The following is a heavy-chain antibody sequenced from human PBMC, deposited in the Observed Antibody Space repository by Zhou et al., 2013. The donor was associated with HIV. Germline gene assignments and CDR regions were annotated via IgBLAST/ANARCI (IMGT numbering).Heavy chain of an antibody. V-gene: IGHV1-69*13. CDR3: ARGRIPGSGYYYGMDV. J-gene: IGHJ6*01. CDR2: IIPVFGTT. Sequence: QSGPEVKRPGSSVKVSCKASEGTFTSYVISWVRQAPGQGLEWMGWIIPVFGTTKYAQNFQDRVTITADESATTVYMELSSLRSDDMAVYYCARGRIPGSGYYYGMDVWGQGTTVTVSS. D-gene: IGHD2-2*01. CDR1: EGTFTSYV.